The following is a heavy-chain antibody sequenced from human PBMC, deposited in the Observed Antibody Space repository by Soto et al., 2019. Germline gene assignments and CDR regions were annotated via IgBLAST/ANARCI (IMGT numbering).Heavy chain of an antibody. CDR1: GFTFSSYW. CDR2: IKSKTDGGTT. Sequence: PGGSLRLSCAASGFTFSSYWMNWVRQAPGKGLEWVGRIKSKTDGGTTDYAAPVKGRFTISRDDSKNTLYLQMNSLKTEDTAVYYCTTQLWFGEYYPDYWGQGTLVTVSS. J-gene: IGHJ4*02. V-gene: IGHV3-15*07. CDR3: TTQLWFGEYYPDY. D-gene: IGHD3-10*01.